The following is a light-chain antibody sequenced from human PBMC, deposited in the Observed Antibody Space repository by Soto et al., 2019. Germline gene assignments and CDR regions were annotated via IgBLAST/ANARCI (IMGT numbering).Light chain of an antibody. J-gene: IGLJ2*01. CDR2: EVS. Sequence: QSALTQPASVSGSPGQSITISCTGTSSDVGGYDYVSWYQQHPGKAPKVMIYEVSNRPSGVSYRFSGSKSGNTASLTISGIQAEDEADYYCSSYTTSSTRVFGGGTKVTVL. CDR1: SSDVGGYDY. CDR3: SSYTTSSTRV. V-gene: IGLV2-14*01.